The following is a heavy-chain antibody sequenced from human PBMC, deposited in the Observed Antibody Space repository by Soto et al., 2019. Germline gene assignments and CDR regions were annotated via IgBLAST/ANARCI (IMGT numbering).Heavy chain of an antibody. CDR2: ISYDGSNK. CDR3: ARYSGKYQGPIDY. V-gene: IGHV3-30*03. CDR1: GFPFSHYG. D-gene: IGHD1-26*01. J-gene: IGHJ4*02. Sequence: VQLVESGGGGVQPGRSLRLSCAASGFPFSHYGIHWVRQAPGKGLEWLAVISYDGSNKHYADSVKGRFTVSRDNSKNTLYLQMNSLRAEDTAVYFCARYSGKYQGPIDYWGQGTLVTVSS.